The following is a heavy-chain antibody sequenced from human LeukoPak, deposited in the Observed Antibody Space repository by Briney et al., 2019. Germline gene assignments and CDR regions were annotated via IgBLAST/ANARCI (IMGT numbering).Heavy chain of an antibody. CDR1: GFTFSSYA. CDR3: ARALTYYYDSSGYYPSGY. V-gene: IGHV3-23*01. CDR2: ISGSGGST. J-gene: IGHJ4*02. Sequence: GGSLRLSCAASGFTFSSYAMSWVRQAPGKGLEWVSAISGSGGSTYYADSVKGRFTISRDYAKNSLYLQMNSLRAEDTAVYYCARALTYYYDSSGYYPSGYWGQGTLVTVSS. D-gene: IGHD3-22*01.